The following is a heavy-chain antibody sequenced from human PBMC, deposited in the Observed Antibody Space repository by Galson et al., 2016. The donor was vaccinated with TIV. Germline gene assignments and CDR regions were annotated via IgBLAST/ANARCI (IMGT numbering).Heavy chain of an antibody. CDR3: ARDGVVDASMDYYYYYYLDV. CDR2: LNWNGGST. Sequence: SLRLSCAASGFTFDDYSMSWVRQAPGKGLEWVSGLNWNGGSTDYADSVQGGFTISRDNAKNSLYLQMNSLRPEDTAMYYCARDGVVDASMDYYYYYYLDVWGKGTTVTVSS. J-gene: IGHJ6*03. V-gene: IGHV3-20*04. D-gene: IGHD5-18*01. CDR1: GFTFDDYS.